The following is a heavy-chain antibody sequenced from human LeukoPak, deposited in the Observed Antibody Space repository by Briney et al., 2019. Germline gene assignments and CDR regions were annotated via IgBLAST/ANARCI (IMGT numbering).Heavy chain of an antibody. D-gene: IGHD3-10*01. CDR2: IYTSGST. V-gene: IGHV4-4*07. CDR1: GGSISSYY. Sequence: SETLSLTCTVSGGSISSYYWSWIRQPAGKGLEWIGRIYTSGSTNYNPSLKSRVTMSVDTSKNQFSLKLSSVTAADTAVYYCARQPLLLWFGGWFDHWGQGTLVTVSS. CDR3: ARQPLLLWFGGWFDH. J-gene: IGHJ5*02.